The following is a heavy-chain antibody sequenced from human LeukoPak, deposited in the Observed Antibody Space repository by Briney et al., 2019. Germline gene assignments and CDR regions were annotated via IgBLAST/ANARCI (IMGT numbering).Heavy chain of an antibody. CDR1: GGSISSSNW. V-gene: IGHV4-4*02. J-gene: IGHJ5*02. CDR2: IYHSGST. CDR3: ARAFCSWTNWFDP. D-gene: IGHD6-13*01. Sequence: SETLSLTCAVSGGSISSSNWWSWVRQPPGKGLEWIGEIYHSGSTNYNPSLKSRVTISVDKSKNQFSLKLSSVTAADTAVYYCARAFCSWTNWFDPWGQGTLVTVSS.